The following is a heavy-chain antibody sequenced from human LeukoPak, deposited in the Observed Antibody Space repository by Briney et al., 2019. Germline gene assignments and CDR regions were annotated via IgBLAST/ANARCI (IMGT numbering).Heavy chain of an antibody. D-gene: IGHD6-13*01. CDR3: AREALSSSSEWFDY. CDR2: INPNSGGT. CDR1: GYTFTSYY. V-gene: IGHV1-2*06. J-gene: IGHJ4*02. Sequence: ASVKVSCKASGYTFTSYYMHWVRQAPGQGLEWMGRINPNSGGTNYAQKFQGRVTMTRDTSISTAYMELSRLRSDDTAVYYCAREALSSSSEWFDYWGQGTLVTVSS.